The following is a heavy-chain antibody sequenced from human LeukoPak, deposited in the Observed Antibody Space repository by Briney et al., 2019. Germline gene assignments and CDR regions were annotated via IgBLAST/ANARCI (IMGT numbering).Heavy chain of an antibody. D-gene: IGHD2-21*01. CDR1: GFTVRTHS. J-gene: IGHJ1*01. Sequence: GGSLRLSCAASGFTVRTHSMSWVRQAPEKGLEWVSVIYGGGSTYYADSVNGRFTISRDSSKNTLFLQMNSLRAEDTALYYCASAREYCGGAECYEYFQHWGQGTLVTVSS. CDR3: ASAREYCGGAECYEYFQH. CDR2: IYGGGST. V-gene: IGHV3-53*01.